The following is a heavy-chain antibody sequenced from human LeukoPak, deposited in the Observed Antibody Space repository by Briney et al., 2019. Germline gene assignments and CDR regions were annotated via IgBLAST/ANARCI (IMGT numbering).Heavy chain of an antibody. Sequence: PGGSLRLSCAASGFTFSNAWMSWVRHPPGQGLEWVCLIKSKTDGGTTDYAAPVKGRFTISRDDSKNTLYLQMNSLKTEDTAVYYCTFGVENYYYYGMDVWGQGTTVTVSS. CDR1: GFTFSNAW. V-gene: IGHV3-15*01. J-gene: IGHJ6*02. D-gene: IGHD2-8*01. CDR2: IKSKTDGGTT. CDR3: TFGVENYYYYGMDV.